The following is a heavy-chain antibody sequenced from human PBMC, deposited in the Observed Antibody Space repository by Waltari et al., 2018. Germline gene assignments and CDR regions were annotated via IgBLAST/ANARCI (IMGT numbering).Heavy chain of an antibody. CDR1: GGTFSSYT. CDR3: ARDPATTVTTNWFDP. Sequence: QVQLVQSGAEVQKPGSSVKVSCKASGGTFSSYTISWDRQAPGQGLEWMGGIIPMFGTANYAQKFQGRVTITADESTSTAYMELSSMRSEDTAVYYCARDPATTVTTNWFDPWGQGTLVTVSS. J-gene: IGHJ5*02. D-gene: IGHD4-17*01. CDR2: IIPMFGTA. V-gene: IGHV1-69*01.